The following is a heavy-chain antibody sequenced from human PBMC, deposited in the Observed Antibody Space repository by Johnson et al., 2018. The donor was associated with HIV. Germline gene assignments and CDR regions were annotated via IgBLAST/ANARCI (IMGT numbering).Heavy chain of an antibody. CDR3: TTWWELLGPDDAFDI. V-gene: IGHV3-30*03. CDR1: GFTFSSYG. D-gene: IGHD1-26*01. Sequence: VQLVESGGGLVQPGGSLRLSCAASGFTFSSYGMHWVRQAPGKGLEWVAVISYDGSNKYYADSVKGRFTISRDNSKNTLYMQMNSLKTEDTAVYYCTTWWELLGPDDAFDIWGQGTMVTVSS. J-gene: IGHJ3*02. CDR2: ISYDGSNK.